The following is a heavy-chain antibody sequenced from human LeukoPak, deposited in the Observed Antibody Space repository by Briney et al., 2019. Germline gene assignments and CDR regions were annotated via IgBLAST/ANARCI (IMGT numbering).Heavy chain of an antibody. CDR1: GFSFSTYG. CDR2: ISYDGSDK. D-gene: IGHD3-10*01. J-gene: IGHJ4*02. V-gene: IGHV3-30*03. CDR3: ARLGSGSTLDC. Sequence: GGSLRLSCAASGFSFSTYGMRWVRQAPGKGLQWVAVISYDGSDKYYGDSVKGRFTISSDNAKNTLYLQMNSLRAEDTAVYYCARLGSGSTLDCWGQGILVTVSS.